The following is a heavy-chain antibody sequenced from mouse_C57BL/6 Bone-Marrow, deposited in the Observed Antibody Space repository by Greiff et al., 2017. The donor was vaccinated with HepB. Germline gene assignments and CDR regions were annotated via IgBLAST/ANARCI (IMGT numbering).Heavy chain of an antibody. D-gene: IGHD1-1*01. V-gene: IGHV10-3*01. CDR2: IRSKSSNYAT. CDR1: GFTFNTYA. Sequence: DAGGGLVQPKGSLKLSCAASGFTFNTYAMHWVRQAPGKGLEWVARIRSKSSNYATYYADSVKDRFTISRDDSQSMLYLQMNNLKTEDTAMYYCVREGITTVVDRYFDVWGTGTTVTVSS. CDR3: VREGITTVVDRYFDV. J-gene: IGHJ1*03.